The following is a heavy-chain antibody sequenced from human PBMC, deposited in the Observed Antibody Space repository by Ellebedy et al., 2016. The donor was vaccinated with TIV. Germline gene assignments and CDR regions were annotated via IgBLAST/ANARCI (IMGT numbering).Heavy chain of an antibody. V-gene: IGHV1-69*13. CDR2: IIPIFGSP. Sequence: SVKVSXKASGGTFRNYTISWVRQAPGQGLEWMGGIIPIFGSPDYAQKFQGRVTITADESTSTAYMELSSLRSEDTAVYYCAREGGIVGQTRGLLDYWGQGTLVTVSS. CDR3: AREGGIVGQTRGLLDY. CDR1: GGTFRNYT. D-gene: IGHD1-26*01. J-gene: IGHJ4*02.